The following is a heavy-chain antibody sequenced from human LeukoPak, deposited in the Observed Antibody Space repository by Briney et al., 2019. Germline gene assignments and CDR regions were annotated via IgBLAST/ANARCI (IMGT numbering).Heavy chain of an antibody. J-gene: IGHJ4*02. Sequence: ASVKVSCKASGGIFSSYAISWVRQAPGQGLEWMGRIIPIFGIANYAQKFQGRVTITADKSTSTAYMELSSLRSEDTAVYYCARDGPSYYDSSGYEYYFDYWGQGTLVTVSS. V-gene: IGHV1-69*04. CDR3: ARDGPSYYDSSGYEYYFDY. CDR1: GGIFSSYA. D-gene: IGHD3-22*01. CDR2: IIPIFGIA.